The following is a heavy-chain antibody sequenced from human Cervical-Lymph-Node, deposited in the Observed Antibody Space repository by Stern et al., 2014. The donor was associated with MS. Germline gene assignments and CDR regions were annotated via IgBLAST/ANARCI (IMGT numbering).Heavy chain of an antibody. V-gene: IGHV5-51*01. CDR1: GYSFTANW. CDR3: ARDYGDYAFDY. Sequence: EVQLVESGAEVKKPGESLKISCKGSGYSFTANWIAWGRQMPGKGLEWRGIIYPGDSDTRYSPSFQGQVPISADKSISTAYLQWSSLKASDTAMYYCARDYGDYAFDYWGQGTLVTVSS. CDR2: IYPGDSDT. D-gene: IGHD4-17*01. J-gene: IGHJ4*02.